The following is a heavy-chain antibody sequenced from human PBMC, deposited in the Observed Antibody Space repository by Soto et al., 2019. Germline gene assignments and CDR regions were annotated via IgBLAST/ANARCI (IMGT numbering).Heavy chain of an antibody. Sequence: QVQLVESGGGVVQPGRSLRLSCAASGFTFSSYGMHWVRQAPGKGLEWVAVISYDGSNKYYADSMKGRFTISRDNSKNTLYLQMNILRAEDTAVYYCAKDGPRYGWNYNIDYWGQGTLVTVSS. CDR1: GFTFSSYG. D-gene: IGHD1-7*01. V-gene: IGHV3-30*18. CDR3: AKDGPRYGWNYNIDY. J-gene: IGHJ4*02. CDR2: ISYDGSNK.